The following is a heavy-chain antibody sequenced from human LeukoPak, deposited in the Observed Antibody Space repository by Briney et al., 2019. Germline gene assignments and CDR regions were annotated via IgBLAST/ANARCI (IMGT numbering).Heavy chain of an antibody. Sequence: SETLSLTCIVTGASISSHYWCWIRQTPGTGLEWIGDIYDRGSTTYNPSLKSRVSISVDTSRNQFSLNLRSVTAADTAVYYCAKIEVGRFDPWGQGTLVTVSS. CDR1: GASISSHY. V-gene: IGHV4-59*11. CDR2: IYDRGST. CDR3: AKIEVGRFDP. J-gene: IGHJ5*02. D-gene: IGHD1-26*01.